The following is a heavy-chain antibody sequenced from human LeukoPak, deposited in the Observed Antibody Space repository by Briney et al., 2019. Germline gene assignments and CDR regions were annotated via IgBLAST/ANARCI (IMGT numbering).Heavy chain of an antibody. CDR1: GFTFSRFA. J-gene: IGHJ4*02. CDR3: VKDLRSDFMGVLSRYLSY. D-gene: IGHD2/OR15-2a*01. CDR2: ISRNGGST. V-gene: IGHV3-64D*09. Sequence: GGSLRLSCSASGFTFSRFAMHWVRQAPGKGLEYVAAISRNGGSTYYADSVKGRFTISRDNSKNTLYLQMSSLRAEDTAVYVCVKDLRSDFMGVLSRYLSYWGQGTLVTVSS.